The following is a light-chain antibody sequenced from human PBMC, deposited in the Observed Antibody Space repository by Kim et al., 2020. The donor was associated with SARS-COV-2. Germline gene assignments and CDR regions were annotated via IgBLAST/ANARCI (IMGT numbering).Light chain of an antibody. Sequence: QSVLTQPPSVSGAPGQRVTISCTGSSSNIGAGYDVHWYQQLPGTAPKLLIYGDNNRPSGVPDRFSGSKSGTSGSLAITGLQAEDEADYYCQSHDSSLSGSVFGGGTQLTVL. J-gene: IGLJ2*01. CDR3: QSHDSSLSGSV. CDR2: GDN. V-gene: IGLV1-40*01. CDR1: SSNIGAGYD.